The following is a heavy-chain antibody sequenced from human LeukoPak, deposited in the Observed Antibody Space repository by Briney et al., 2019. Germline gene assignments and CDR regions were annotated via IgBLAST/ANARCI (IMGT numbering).Heavy chain of an antibody. D-gene: IGHD1-26*01. CDR2: IIPIFGTA. J-gene: IGHJ3*02. Sequence: SVKVSCKASAGTFSSYAISWVRQAPGQGLEWMGGIIPIFGTANYAQKFQGRVTITADESTSTAYMELSSLRSEDTAVYYCARDEAYSGSYPDAFDIWGQGTMVTVSS. V-gene: IGHV1-69*13. CDR3: ARDEAYSGSYPDAFDI. CDR1: AGTFSSYA.